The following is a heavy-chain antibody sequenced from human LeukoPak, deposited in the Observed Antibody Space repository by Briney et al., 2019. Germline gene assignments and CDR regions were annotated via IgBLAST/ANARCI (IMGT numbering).Heavy chain of an antibody. Sequence: GGSLRLSCAASGFTFSNYGMNWVRQAPGKGLEWISYISSGSSYIYYADSVKGRFTISRDNAKNSLYLRMNSLRAEDTAVYYCARAGCMASTSCSYGMDVWGQGTTATVSS. J-gene: IGHJ6*02. CDR3: ARAGCMASTSCSYGMDV. V-gene: IGHV3-21*05. CDR1: GFTFSNYG. CDR2: ISSGSSYI. D-gene: IGHD2-2*01.